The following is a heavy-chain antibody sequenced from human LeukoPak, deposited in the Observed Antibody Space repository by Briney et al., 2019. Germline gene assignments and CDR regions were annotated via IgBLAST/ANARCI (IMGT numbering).Heavy chain of an antibody. D-gene: IGHD3-10*02. CDR1: GFTFRSHW. CDR2: INEDGSEK. Sequence: GGSLRLSCAASGFTFRSHWMSWVRQAPGKGLEWVANINEDGSEKYYVDSVKGRFAISRDNAKNSLYLQMNSLRAEDTAVYYCAELGITMIGGVWGKGTTVTISS. V-gene: IGHV3-7*01. J-gene: IGHJ6*04. CDR3: AELGITMIGGV.